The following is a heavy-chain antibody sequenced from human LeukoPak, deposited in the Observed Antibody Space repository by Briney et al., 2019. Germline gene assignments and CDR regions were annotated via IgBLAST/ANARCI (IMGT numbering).Heavy chain of an antibody. CDR1: GGTFSSYA. J-gene: IGHJ5*02. V-gene: IGHV1-69*06. CDR2: IIPIFGTA. CDR3: ARAITMVRGVIHWFDP. D-gene: IGHD3-10*01. Sequence: SVKVSCKASGGTFSSYAISWVRQAPGQGLEWMGGIIPIFGTANYAQKFQGRVTITADKSTSTAYMELSSLRSEDTAVYYCARAITMVRGVIHWFDPWGQGTLVTVFS.